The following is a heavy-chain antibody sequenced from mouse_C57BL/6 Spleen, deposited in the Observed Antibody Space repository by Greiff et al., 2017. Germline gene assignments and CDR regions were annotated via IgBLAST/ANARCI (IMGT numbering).Heavy chain of an antibody. V-gene: IGHV5-17*01. CDR3: ARRDGYQAWFAY. D-gene: IGHD2-3*01. Sequence: EVQLVESGGGLVKPGGSLKLSCAASGFTFSDYGMHWVRQAPEKGLEWVAYISSGSSTIYYADTVKGRFTISRDNAQNTLFLQMTGLRSENTAMYYGARRDGYQAWFAYWGQGTLVTVSA. CDR1: GFTFSDYG. J-gene: IGHJ3*01. CDR2: ISSGSSTI.